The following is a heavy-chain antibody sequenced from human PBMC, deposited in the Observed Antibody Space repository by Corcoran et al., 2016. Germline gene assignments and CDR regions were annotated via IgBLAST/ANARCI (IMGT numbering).Heavy chain of an antibody. Sequence: QVQLQQWGAGLLQPSETLSLNCAVYGGSFSGYYWSWIRQPPGKGLEWIGEIIHSGSTNYNPSLKSRVTISVDTSKNQFSLKLSSVTAADTAGYYCARGVGGYWGQGTLVTVSS. CDR2: IIHSGST. CDR3: ARGVGGY. V-gene: IGHV4-34*01. D-gene: IGHD2-15*01. J-gene: IGHJ4*02. CDR1: GGSFSGYY.